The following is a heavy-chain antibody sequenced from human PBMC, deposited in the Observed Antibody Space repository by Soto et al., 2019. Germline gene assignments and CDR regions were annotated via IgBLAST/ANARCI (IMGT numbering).Heavy chain of an antibody. Sequence: QVQLVESGGGVVQPGRSLRLSCAASGFTFSSYGMYWVRQAPGKGLEWVAVIWYDGSNKYYADSVKGRFTISRDNSKNTLYLQMNSLRAEDTAVYYCARDPAYYYGSGYHYWGQGTLVTVSS. CDR3: ARDPAYYYGSGYHY. J-gene: IGHJ4*02. CDR1: GFTFSSYG. D-gene: IGHD3-10*01. V-gene: IGHV3-33*01. CDR2: IWYDGSNK.